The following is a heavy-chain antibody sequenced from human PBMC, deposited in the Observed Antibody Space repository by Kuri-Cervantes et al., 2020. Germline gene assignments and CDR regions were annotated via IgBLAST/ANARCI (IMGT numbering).Heavy chain of an antibody. CDR1: GDSVSSNSAA. J-gene: IGHJ4*02. V-gene: IGHV6-1*01. D-gene: IGHD3-22*01. Sequence: LRLACAIAGDSVSSNSAAWNWIRQSPSRGLEWLGRTYYRSKWYNDYAVSVKSRITINPDTSKNQFSVQLNSVTPEDTAVYYCARSSYYDSSGYPTDLDYWGQGTLVTVSS. CDR3: ARSSYYDSSGYPTDLDY. CDR2: TYYRSKWYN.